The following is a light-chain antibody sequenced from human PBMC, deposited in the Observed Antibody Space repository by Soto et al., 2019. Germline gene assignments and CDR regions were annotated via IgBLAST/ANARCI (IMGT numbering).Light chain of an antibody. J-gene: IGKJ4*01. CDR1: QTVRNNY. CDR3: QQFSSYPLT. Sequence: EFVLTQSPGNLSLSPGERGTLXCRASQTVRNNYVAWYQQKPGQAPRLLFADASSRAHGSPDRFSGGGSETDFTRTISRREPEDFAVYYGQQFSSYPLTFGGGTKVDIK. V-gene: IGKV3-20*01. CDR2: DAS.